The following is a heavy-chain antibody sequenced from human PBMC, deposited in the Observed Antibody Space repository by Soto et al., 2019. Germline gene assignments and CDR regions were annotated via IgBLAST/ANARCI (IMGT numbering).Heavy chain of an antibody. CDR2: ISGSGGST. V-gene: IGHV3-23*01. Sequence: EVQLLESGGGLIQPGGSLRLSCAASGFTFSSYAMSWVRQAPGEGLEWVSAISGSGGSTYYADSVKGRFTISRDNSKNTLYLQMNSLRAEDTAVYYCAKGNEKNFWSDYFDYWGQGTLVTVSS. J-gene: IGHJ4*02. D-gene: IGHD3-3*01. CDR3: AKGNEKNFWSDYFDY. CDR1: GFTFSSYA.